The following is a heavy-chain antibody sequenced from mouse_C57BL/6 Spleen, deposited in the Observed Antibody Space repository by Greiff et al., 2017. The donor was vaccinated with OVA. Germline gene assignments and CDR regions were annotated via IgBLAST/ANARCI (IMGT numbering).Heavy chain of an antibody. V-gene: IGHV1-5*01. J-gene: IGHJ1*03. Sequence: EVKLQESGTVLARPGASVKMSCKTSGYTFTSYWMHWVKQRPGQGLEWIGAIYPGNSDTSYNQKFKGKAKLTAVTSASTAYMELSSLTNEDSAVYYCTRSDYYGSSHLLYFDVWGTGTTVTVSS. CDR2: IYPGNSDT. CDR3: TRSDYYGSSHLLYFDV. D-gene: IGHD1-1*01. CDR1: GYTFTSYW.